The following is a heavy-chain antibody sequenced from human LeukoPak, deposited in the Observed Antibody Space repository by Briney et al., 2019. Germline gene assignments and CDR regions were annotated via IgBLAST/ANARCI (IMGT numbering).Heavy chain of an antibody. D-gene: IGHD5-12*01. Sequence: GGSLRLSCAASGFTFSGYAMTWVRQAPGGGLEWVSALSASGSDTYYADSVKGRFTISRDNSKNTLYLQTDSLRAEDTAVYYCAQSRRYNTYDSPFDYWGQGTLVTVSS. CDR2: LSASGSDT. CDR1: GFTFSGYA. V-gene: IGHV3-23*01. J-gene: IGHJ4*02. CDR3: AQSRRYNTYDSPFDY.